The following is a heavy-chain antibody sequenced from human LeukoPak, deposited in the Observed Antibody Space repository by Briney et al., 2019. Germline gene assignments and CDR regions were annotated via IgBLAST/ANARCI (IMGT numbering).Heavy chain of an antibody. CDR3: ARLPRGGDYFDY. Sequence: GGSLRLSCAASGFTVSSNYMSWVRQAPGKGLERVSVIYSGGSTYYADSVKGRFTISRDNSKNTLYLQMNSLRAEDTAVYYCARLPRGGDYFDYWGQGTLVTVSS. J-gene: IGHJ4*02. CDR1: GFTVSSNY. D-gene: IGHD2-21*01. V-gene: IGHV3-53*01. CDR2: IYSGGST.